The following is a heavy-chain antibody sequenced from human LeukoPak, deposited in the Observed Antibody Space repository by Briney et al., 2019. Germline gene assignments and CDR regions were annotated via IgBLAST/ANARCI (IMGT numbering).Heavy chain of an antibody. CDR2: IIPILGIA. D-gene: IGHD3-10*01. V-gene: IGHV1-69*04. CDR3: ARGVTRGAAFDI. J-gene: IGHJ3*02. CDR1: GGTFSSYA. Sequence: SVKVSCKASGGTFSSYAISWVRQAPGQGLEWMGRIIPILGIANYAQKFQGRVTITADKSTSTAYMELSSLRSEDTAVYYCARGVTRGAAFDIWGQGTMVTVSS.